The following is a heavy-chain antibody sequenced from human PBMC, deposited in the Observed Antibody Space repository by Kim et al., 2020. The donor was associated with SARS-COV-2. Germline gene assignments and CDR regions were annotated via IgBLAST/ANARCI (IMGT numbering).Heavy chain of an antibody. J-gene: IGHJ4*02. Sequence: GGSLRLSCAASGFTFSSYEMNWVRQAPGKGLEWISYISSSGSSIYYADSVKGRFTISRDNAKNSLYLQMNSLGAEDRAVYYCASSLVMAPLPSGYCGGGSYYFGDYWGVGTLVTVSA. CDR3: ASSLVMAPLPSGYCGGGSYYFGDY. CDR2: ISSSGSSI. V-gene: IGHV3-48*03. D-gene: IGHD2-15*01. CDR1: GFTFSSYE.